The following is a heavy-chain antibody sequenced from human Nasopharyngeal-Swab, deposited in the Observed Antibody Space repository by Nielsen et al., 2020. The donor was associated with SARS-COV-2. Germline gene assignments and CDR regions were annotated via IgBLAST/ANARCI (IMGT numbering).Heavy chain of an antibody. J-gene: IGHJ4*02. CDR3: TRCGGSCYTGKDY. V-gene: IGHV3-73*01. Sequence: GESLKISCEASGFTFSSYSMNWVRQASGKGLEWVGRIRSKGNSYATAYAASVKGRFTISRDDSKNTAYLQMNSLITEDTAVYYCTRCGGSCYTGKDYWGQGTLVTVSS. CDR1: GFTFSSYS. CDR2: IRSKGNSYAT. D-gene: IGHD2-15*01.